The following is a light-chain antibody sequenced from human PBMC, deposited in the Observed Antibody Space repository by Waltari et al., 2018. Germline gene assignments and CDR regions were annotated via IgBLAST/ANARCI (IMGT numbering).Light chain of an antibody. V-gene: IGLV3-21*02. J-gene: IGLJ2*01. CDR2: DED. Sequence: SYQLTQPPSVSVAPGQTATITCGGNGIGSKSVNWYQQKPGQAPVLAVYDEDKRPSVVPERVSGSNSGNTATLTIRRVAAGDEADYYCEVLDKSSFQVVFGGGTRLTVL. CDR1: GIGSKS. CDR3: EVLDKSSFQVV.